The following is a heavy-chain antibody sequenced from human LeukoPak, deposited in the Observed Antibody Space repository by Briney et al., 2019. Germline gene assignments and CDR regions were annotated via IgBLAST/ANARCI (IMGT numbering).Heavy chain of an antibody. J-gene: IGHJ4*02. V-gene: IGHV3-23*01. CDR2: ISNDGGGT. CDR3: AKGSSGYFFDL. Sequence: GGSLRLSCAASGFIFNNYGLVWVRQAPGKGLEWVSAISNDGGGTTYADFVKGRFSVSRDNTKNTLFLQMNSLRAEDTALYYCAKGSSGYFFDLWGQGTLVTVSS. D-gene: IGHD3-22*01. CDR1: GFIFNNYG.